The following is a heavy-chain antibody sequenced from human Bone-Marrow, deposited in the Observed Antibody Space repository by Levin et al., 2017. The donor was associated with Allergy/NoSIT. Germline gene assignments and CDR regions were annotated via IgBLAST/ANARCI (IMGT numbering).Heavy chain of an antibody. J-gene: IGHJ5*02. D-gene: IGHD3-3*01. CDR2: IYWNEDK. CDR3: AHRLGPYDHHAWFDP. CDR1: GFSLSTTGVG. V-gene: IGHV2-5*01. Sequence: SGPTLVKPTQTLTLTCTVSGFSLSTTGVGVGWFRQPPGKALEWLTFIYWNEDKRYSPSLSSRLTITKDTSKNQVVLTMTNMDLVDTATYYCAHRLGPYDHHAWFDPWGQGTLVSVSS.